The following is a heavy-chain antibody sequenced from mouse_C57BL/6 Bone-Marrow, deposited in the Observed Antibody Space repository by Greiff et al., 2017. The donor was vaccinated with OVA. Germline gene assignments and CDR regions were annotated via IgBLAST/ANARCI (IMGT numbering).Heavy chain of an antibody. Sequence: EVMLVESEGGLVQPGRSMKLSCTASGFTFSDYYMAWVRQVPEKGLEWVANINYDGSSTYYLDSLKSRFIISRDNAKNILYLQMSSLKSEDTATYYCARGEPSGFDYWGQGTTLTVSS. CDR1: GFTFSDYY. CDR2: INYDGSST. V-gene: IGHV5-16*01. J-gene: IGHJ2*01. CDR3: ARGEPSGFDY.